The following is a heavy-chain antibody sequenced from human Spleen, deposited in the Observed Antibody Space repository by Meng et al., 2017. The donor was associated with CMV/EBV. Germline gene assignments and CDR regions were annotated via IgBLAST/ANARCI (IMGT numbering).Heavy chain of an antibody. D-gene: IGHD3-22*01. CDR2: INHSGST. Sequence: QVQLQRSGPGLVKPSTTLSLTCAVYGGSFSGYCWSWIRQPPGKGLEWIGEINHSGSTNYNPSLKSRVTISVDTSKNQFSLKLSSVTAADTAVYYCARGLRGYYDSSGYPYWGQGTLVTVSS. V-gene: IGHV4-34*01. J-gene: IGHJ4*02. CDR1: GGSFSGYC. CDR3: ARGLRGYYDSSGYPY.